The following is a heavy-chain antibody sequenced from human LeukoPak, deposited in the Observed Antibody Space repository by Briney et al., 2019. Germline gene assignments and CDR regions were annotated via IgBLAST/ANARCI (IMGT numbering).Heavy chain of an antibody. CDR2: IYYSGST. CDR1: GGSISSSSYY. Sequence: SETLSLTCTVSGGSISSSSYYWGWIRQPPGKGLEWIGSIYYSGSTYYNPSLKSRVTISVDTSKNQFSLKLSSVTAADTAVYYCARQQEGVVAATRDWFDPWGQGTLVTVSS. J-gene: IGHJ5*02. CDR3: ARQQEGVVAATRDWFDP. D-gene: IGHD2-15*01. V-gene: IGHV4-39*07.